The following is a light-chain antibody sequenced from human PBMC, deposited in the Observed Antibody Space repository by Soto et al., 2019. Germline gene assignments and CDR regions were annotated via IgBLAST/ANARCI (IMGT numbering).Light chain of an antibody. CDR1: KSVSSC. J-gene: IGKJ1*01. CDR2: DAS. CDR3: QQRSNWWT. Sequence: EIVLTQSPATLSLSPGERATLSCRASKSVSSCLAWYQQKPGQAPRLLIYDASNRATGIPARFSGSGSGEDFTLTISSLAPEDFAVYYCQQRSNWWTFGQGTKVEIK. V-gene: IGKV3-11*01.